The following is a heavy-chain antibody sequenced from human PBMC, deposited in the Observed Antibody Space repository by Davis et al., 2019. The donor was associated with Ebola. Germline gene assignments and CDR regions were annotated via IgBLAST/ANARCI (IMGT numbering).Heavy chain of an antibody. CDR1: GFTFSSYA. CDR3: VRGDWDSSSWYWYFDL. J-gene: IGHJ2*01. D-gene: IGHD6-13*01. V-gene: IGHV3-74*01. Sequence: HTGGSLRPSCAASGFTFSSYAMHWVRQAPGKGLVWVSRINSDGSSTSYADSVKGRFTISRDNAKNTLYLQMNSLRAEDTAVYYCVRGDWDSSSWYWYFDLWGRGTLVTVSS. CDR2: INSDGSST.